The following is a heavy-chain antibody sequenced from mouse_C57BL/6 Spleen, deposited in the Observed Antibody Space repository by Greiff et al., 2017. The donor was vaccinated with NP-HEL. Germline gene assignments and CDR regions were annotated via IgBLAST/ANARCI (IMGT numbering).Heavy chain of an antibody. V-gene: IGHV1-15*01. CDR3: TRQLRLRRYFDY. D-gene: IGHD3-2*02. CDR2: IDPETGGT. J-gene: IGHJ2*01. CDR1: GYTFTDYE. Sequence: VKLVESGAELVRPGASVTLSCKASGYTFTDYEMHWVKQTPVHGLEWIGAIDPETGGTAYNQKFKGKAILTADKSSSTAYMELRSLTSEDSAVYYCTRQLRLRRYFDYWGQGTTLTVSS.